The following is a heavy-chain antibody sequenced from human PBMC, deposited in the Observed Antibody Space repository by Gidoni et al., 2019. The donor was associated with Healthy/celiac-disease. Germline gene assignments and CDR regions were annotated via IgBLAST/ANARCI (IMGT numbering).Heavy chain of an antibody. CDR3: ARPSGMEWEHVHFDY. J-gene: IGHJ4*02. CDR2: IYPGDSDT. Sequence: EVQLVQSGAEVKQPGESLKISCKGSGYSFPSYWIGWVRQMPGKGLEWMGIIYPGDSDTRYSPSFQGQVTISADKSISTAYLQWSSLKASDTAMYYCARPSGMEWEHVHFDYWGQGTLVTVSS. V-gene: IGHV5-51*01. D-gene: IGHD1-26*01. CDR1: GYSFPSYW.